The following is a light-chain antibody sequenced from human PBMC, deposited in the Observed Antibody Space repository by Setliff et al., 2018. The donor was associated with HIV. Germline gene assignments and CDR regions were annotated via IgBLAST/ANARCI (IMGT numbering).Light chain of an antibody. V-gene: IGLV7-43*01. CDR1: TGTVTSYFY. CDR2: SIS. Sequence: QAVVTQEPSLTVSPGGTVTLTCASSTGTVTSYFYPNWFQQIPGQPPRALIYSISNKYSWTPARFSGSLLGGKAALTLSGVKPEDEADYYCLLYYGGSVIFGGGTKVTVL. CDR3: LLYYGGSVI. J-gene: IGLJ2*01.